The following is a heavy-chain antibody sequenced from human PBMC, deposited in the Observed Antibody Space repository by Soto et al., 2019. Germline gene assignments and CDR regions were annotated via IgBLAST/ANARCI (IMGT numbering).Heavy chain of an antibody. V-gene: IGHV4-61*01. Sequence: QVQLQESGPGLVKPSETLSLTCTVSGGSVSSGSYYWSWIRQPPGKGLEWIGYIYYSGSTNYNPSLKSRVTISVDTSKNQFSLKLSSVTAADTAVYYWARIVVVPGTTYYYYGMDVWGQGTTVTVSS. J-gene: IGHJ6*02. CDR1: GGSVSSGSYY. CDR3: ARIVVVPGTTYYYYGMDV. CDR2: IYYSGST. D-gene: IGHD2-2*01.